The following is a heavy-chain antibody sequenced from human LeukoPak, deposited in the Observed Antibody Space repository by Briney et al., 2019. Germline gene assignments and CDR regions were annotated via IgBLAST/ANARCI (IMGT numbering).Heavy chain of an antibody. V-gene: IGHV1-24*01. CDR1: GYTLTELP. CDR2: FDPEDGET. CDR3: ATYPYYYDSSGTGVNWFDP. Sequence: ASVKVSCTVSGYTLTELPMHWVRQAPGKGLEWMGGFDPEDGETIYAQKFQGRVTMTEDTSTDTAYMELSSLRSEDTAVYYCATYPYYYDSSGTGVNWFDPWGQGTLVTVSS. J-gene: IGHJ5*02. D-gene: IGHD3-22*01.